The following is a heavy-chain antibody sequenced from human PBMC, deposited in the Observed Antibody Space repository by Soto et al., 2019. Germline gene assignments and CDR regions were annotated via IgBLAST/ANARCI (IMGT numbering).Heavy chain of an antibody. CDR1: GGSISSGGYY. D-gene: IGHD3-22*01. V-gene: IGHV4-31*03. J-gene: IGHJ4*02. CDR3: AREAYYDSSGYTFDS. Sequence: SETLSLTCTVSGGSISSGGYYWSGSRQHPGTGLEWIGYIYYSGSTYYNPSLKSRVTISVDTSKNQFSLKLSSVTAADTAVYYCAREAYYDSSGYTFDSWGQGTLVTVSS. CDR2: IYYSGST.